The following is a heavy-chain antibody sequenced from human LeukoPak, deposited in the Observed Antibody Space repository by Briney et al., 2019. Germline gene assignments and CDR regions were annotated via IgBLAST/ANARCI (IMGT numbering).Heavy chain of an antibody. CDR1: GFTFSTYS. CDR3: ATYRSYGMEV. CDR2: ISSSSSAI. D-gene: IGHD5-12*01. V-gene: IGHV3-48*02. Sequence: SGGSLRLSCAASGFTFSTYSMKWVRQAPGKGLEWVSYISSSSSAIYYADSVKGRFTISRDNAKNSLYLQMNSLRDEDTAVYYCATYRSYGMEVWGQGTTVTVSS. J-gene: IGHJ6*02.